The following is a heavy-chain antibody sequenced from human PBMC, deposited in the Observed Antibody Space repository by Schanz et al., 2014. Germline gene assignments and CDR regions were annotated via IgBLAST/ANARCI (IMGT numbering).Heavy chain of an antibody. J-gene: IGHJ4*02. CDR2: IYYSGTT. V-gene: IGHV4-39*01. D-gene: IGHD6-19*01. CDR1: GDSISSTSYY. Sequence: QLQMQESGPGLVKPSETLSLTCSVSGDSISSTSYYWGWIRQPPGRGLEWIGSIYYSGTTYYNASLKSGVTIPVDTPKNQFSLNLNSVTAADSAVYYCARLWGGWRSPDYWGQGTLVTVSS. CDR3: ARLWGGWRSPDY.